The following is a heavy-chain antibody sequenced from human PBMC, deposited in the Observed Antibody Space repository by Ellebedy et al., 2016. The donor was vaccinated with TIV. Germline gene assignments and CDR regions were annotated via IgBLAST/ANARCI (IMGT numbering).Heavy chain of an antibody. CDR3: ASVRRFADYVDY. V-gene: IGHV4-39*07. J-gene: IGHJ4*02. CDR2: VFYTGES. CDR1: GGSISSANYY. Sequence: MPSETLSLTCTVSGGSISSANYYWGWIRQPPGKGLEWIGSVFYTGESYYSPSLKGRVTFSVDTSKNQFSLRLTSVTAADTAVYYCASVRRFADYVDYWGQGSLVTVSS. D-gene: IGHD3-3*01.